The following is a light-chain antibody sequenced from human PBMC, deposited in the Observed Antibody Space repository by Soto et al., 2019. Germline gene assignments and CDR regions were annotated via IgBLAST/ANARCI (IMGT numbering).Light chain of an antibody. CDR3: QQYGSSPLT. Sequence: EIVLTQSPGTLSLSPEERATLSCRASQSVRSNYLAWYQQKPGQAPRFLIYDASSRATGIPDRFSGSGSGTDFTLTISRLEPEDFAVYYCQQYGSSPLTFGGGTKVDIK. J-gene: IGKJ4*01. CDR1: QSVRSNY. V-gene: IGKV3-20*01. CDR2: DAS.